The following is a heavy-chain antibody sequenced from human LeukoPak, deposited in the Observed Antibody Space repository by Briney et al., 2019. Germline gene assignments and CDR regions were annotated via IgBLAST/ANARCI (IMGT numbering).Heavy chain of an antibody. J-gene: IGHJ6*02. V-gene: IGHV1-69*04. CDR2: SITILGIA. Sequence: RASVKVSCKASGGTFSSYAISWVRQAPGQGLEWMGRSITILGIANYAQKFQGRVTITADKSTSTAYMELSSLRSEDTAVYYCARDDRLVGAQGYYGMDVWGQGTTVTVSS. CDR3: ARDDRLVGAQGYYGMDV. CDR1: GGTFSSYA. D-gene: IGHD1-26*01.